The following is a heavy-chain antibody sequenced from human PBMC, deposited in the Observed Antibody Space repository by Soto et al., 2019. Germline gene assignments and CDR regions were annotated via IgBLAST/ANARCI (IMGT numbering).Heavy chain of an antibody. J-gene: IGHJ5*02. CDR2: ISSSGSTI. V-gene: IGHV3-48*03. D-gene: IGHD3-10*01. CDR1: GFTFSSYE. CDR3: ARDRAYGSGSPFDP. Sequence: GWSLRLSCAASGFTFSSYEMNWVRQAPGKGLEWVSYISSSGSTIYYADSVKGRFTISRDNAKNSLYLQMNSLRAEDTAVYYCARDRAYGSGSPFDPWGQGTLVTASS.